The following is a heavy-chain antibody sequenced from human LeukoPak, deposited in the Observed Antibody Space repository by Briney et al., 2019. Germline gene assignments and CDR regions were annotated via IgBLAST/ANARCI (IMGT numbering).Heavy chain of an antibody. CDR3: ARDYHDFWSGYHYWYFDL. D-gene: IGHD3-3*01. Sequence: ASVKVSCKASGYTFTSYAMHWVRQAPGQRLEWMGWINAGNGNTKYSQKLQGRVTITRDTSASTAYMELSSLRSEDTAVYYCARDYHDFWSGYHYWYFDLWGRGTLVTVSS. CDR2: INAGNGNT. CDR1: GYTFTSYA. V-gene: IGHV1-3*01. J-gene: IGHJ2*01.